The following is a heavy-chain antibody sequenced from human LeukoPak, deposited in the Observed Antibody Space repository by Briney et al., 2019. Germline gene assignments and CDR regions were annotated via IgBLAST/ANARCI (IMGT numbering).Heavy chain of an antibody. CDR3: ARLPTTEYYYYMDV. V-gene: IGHV4-59*01. CDR2: IYYSGST. D-gene: IGHD1-26*01. CDR1: GGSISSYY. J-gene: IGHJ6*03. Sequence: SETLSLTCTVSGGSISSYYWSWIRQPPGKGLEWIGYIYYSGSTNYNPSLKSRVTISVDTSKNQFSLKLSSVTAADTAVYYCARLPTTEYYYYMDVWGKGTTVTVSS.